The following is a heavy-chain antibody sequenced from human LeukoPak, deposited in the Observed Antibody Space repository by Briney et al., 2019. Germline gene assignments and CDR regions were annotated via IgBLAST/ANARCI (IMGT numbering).Heavy chain of an antibody. CDR1: GFSFSSYA. V-gene: IGHV3-21*01. CDR2: ISSSGTYI. CDR3: ARRDTSMASGGFDL. D-gene: IGHD5-18*01. J-gene: IGHJ4*02. Sequence: PGGSLRLSCAASGFSFSSYAMNWIRQAPGKGLEWVSSISSSGTYIYYADLVEGRFTISRDNSKNSLSLQMNSLRADDTAVYYCARRDTSMASGGFDLWGQGTLVTVSS.